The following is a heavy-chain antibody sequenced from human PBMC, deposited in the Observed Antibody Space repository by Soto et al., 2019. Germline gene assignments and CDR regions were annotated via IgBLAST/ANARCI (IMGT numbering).Heavy chain of an antibody. D-gene: IGHD1-1*01. Sequence: QVQLVESGGGVVQPGRSLRLSCAASGFTFSRYGMHWVRQAPGKGLEWVAVISYDGSNKYYADSVKGRFTISRDNSKNTLYLQMNSLRAEDTAVYYCAKNDQYYYYGMDVWGQGTTVTVS. J-gene: IGHJ6*02. CDR3: AKNDQYYYYGMDV. CDR1: GFTFSRYG. CDR2: ISYDGSNK. V-gene: IGHV3-30*18.